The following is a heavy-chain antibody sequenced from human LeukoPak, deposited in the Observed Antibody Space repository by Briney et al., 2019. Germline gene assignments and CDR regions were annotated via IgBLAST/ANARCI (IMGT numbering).Heavy chain of an antibody. J-gene: IGHJ4*02. V-gene: IGHV1-69*13. Sequence: GASVKVSCKASGGTFSSYAISWVRQAPGQGLEWMGGIIPIFGTANYAQKFQGRVTITADESTSTAYMELSSLRSEDTAVYYCARSHYYGAFLSFDYWGQGTLVTVSS. CDR2: IIPIFGTA. CDR3: ARSHYYGAFLSFDY. D-gene: IGHD4-17*01. CDR1: GGTFSSYA.